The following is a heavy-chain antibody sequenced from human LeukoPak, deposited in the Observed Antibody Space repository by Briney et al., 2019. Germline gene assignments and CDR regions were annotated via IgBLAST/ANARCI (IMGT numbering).Heavy chain of an antibody. V-gene: IGHV1-24*01. Sequence: ASVKVSCKVSGYTLTELSMHWVRQAPGKGLEWMGGFDPEDGETIYAQKFQGRVTMTEDTSTDTAYMELSSLRSEDTAVYYCATWNLRRATFDYWGQGTLVTVSS. D-gene: IGHD1-1*01. CDR2: FDPEDGET. J-gene: IGHJ4*02. CDR3: ATWNLRRATFDY. CDR1: GYTLTELS.